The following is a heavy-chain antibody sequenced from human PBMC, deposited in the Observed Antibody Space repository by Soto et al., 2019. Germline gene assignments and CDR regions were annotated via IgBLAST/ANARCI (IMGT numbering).Heavy chain of an antibody. CDR1: GFTFSGYA. CDR3: AKYGYDSSGYNY. CDR2: ISVSGGST. J-gene: IGHJ4*02. Sequence: GGSRRRSWAASGFTFSGYAMSWVRQAPGKGLEWVSAISVSGGSTYYADSVKGRFTISRDKSKNTLYLQMNSLRAEDTAVYYCAKYGYDSSGYNYWGQGTLVTVSP. V-gene: IGHV3-23*01. D-gene: IGHD3-22*01.